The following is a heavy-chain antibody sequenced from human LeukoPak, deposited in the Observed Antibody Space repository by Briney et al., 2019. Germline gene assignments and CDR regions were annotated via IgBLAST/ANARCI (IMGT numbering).Heavy chain of an antibody. CDR3: AKAPVTSCRGAFCYPFDY. Sequence: GGSLRLSCAASGFTFNTYSMNWVRQAPGKGLEWVSFIFSSSTYIYYTDSVKGRFTISRDNAKNSLYLQMNSLRAEDAAVYYCAKAPVTSCRGAFCYPFDYWGQGTLVTVSS. J-gene: IGHJ4*02. D-gene: IGHD2-15*01. CDR1: GFTFNTYS. V-gene: IGHV3-21*04. CDR2: IFSSSTYI.